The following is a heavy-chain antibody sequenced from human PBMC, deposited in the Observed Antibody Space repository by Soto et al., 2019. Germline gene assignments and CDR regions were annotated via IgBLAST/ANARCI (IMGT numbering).Heavy chain of an antibody. J-gene: IGHJ4*02. CDR2: INAGNGNT. V-gene: IGHV1-3*01. Sequence: QVQLVQSGAEVKKPGASVKVSCKASGYTFTSYAMHWVCQAPGQRLEWMGWINAGNGNTKYSQKFQGRVTITRDTSASTAYMELSSLRSEDTAVYYCARDSPRGYYDILTGSNSFDYWGQGTLVTVSS. CDR1: GYTFTSYA. CDR3: ARDSPRGYYDILTGSNSFDY. D-gene: IGHD3-9*01.